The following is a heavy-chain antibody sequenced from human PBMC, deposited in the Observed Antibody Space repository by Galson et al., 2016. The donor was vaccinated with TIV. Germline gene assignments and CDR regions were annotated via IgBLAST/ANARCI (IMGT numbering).Heavy chain of an antibody. CDR3: ARVTLEPSYYYYYYMDV. D-gene: IGHD1-1*01. V-gene: IGHV1-18*01. CDR1: GYTFTNYG. CDR2: IGAYHGNT. J-gene: IGHJ6*03. Sequence: SVKVSCKASGYTFTNYGITWVRQAPGQGLEWIGWIGAYHGNTNYAQNLQGRVTMTTDTSTSTAYMELKSLRYDDTAVYYCARVTLEPSYYYYYYMDVWDEGTTVTVSS.